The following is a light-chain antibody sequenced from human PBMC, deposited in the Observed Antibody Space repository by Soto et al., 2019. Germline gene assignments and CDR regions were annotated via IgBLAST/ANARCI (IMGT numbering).Light chain of an antibody. J-gene: IGKJ5*01. CDR3: QQYEKWPPSIT. Sequence: EIVITQSPATLSVSPGERATLSCRASQSVDSNLAWYQQKPGQAPRLLIYGASTRATGISARFSGSGSGTEFTLTISSLQSEDFAVYYCQQYEKWPPSITFGQGTRLEIK. CDR1: QSVDSN. CDR2: GAS. V-gene: IGKV3-15*01.